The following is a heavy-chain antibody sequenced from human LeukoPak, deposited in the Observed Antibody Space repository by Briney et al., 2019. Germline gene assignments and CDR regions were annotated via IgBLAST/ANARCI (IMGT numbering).Heavy chain of an antibody. V-gene: IGHV3-66*01. Sequence: SXISXGGSTXXSDSXKGXFXISRDNSKNTLYLQMNTLRAEDTAVYYCXRGXYSXGWYFDXXGQGTLVTVSS. J-gene: IGHJ4*02. D-gene: IGHD6-19*01. CDR3: XRGXYSXGWYFDX. CDR2: ISXGGST.